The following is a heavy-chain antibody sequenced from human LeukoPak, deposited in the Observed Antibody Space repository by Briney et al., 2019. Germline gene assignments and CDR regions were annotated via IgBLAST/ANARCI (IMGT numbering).Heavy chain of an antibody. Sequence: AGGSLRLSCAASGFTFTSYWMHWVRQPPGKGLVWVSRVEHDGSRTAYADSVTGRFTISRDNARNMVYLQMNSLRAEDTAVYYCATDLRWGQGTLVTVSS. J-gene: IGHJ4*02. CDR3: ATDLR. V-gene: IGHV3-74*01. D-gene: IGHD4-17*01. CDR2: VEHDGSRT. CDR1: GFTFTSYW.